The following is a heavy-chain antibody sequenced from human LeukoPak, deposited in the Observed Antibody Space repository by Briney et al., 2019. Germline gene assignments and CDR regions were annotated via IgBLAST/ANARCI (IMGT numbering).Heavy chain of an antibody. CDR1: GFTFSSYG. CDR3: ARDRFTRVGASREFAP. J-gene: IGHJ5*02. CDR2: ISSSGSYI. V-gene: IGHV3-21*01. Sequence: PGGSLRLSCAASGFTFSSYGMSWVRQAPGKGLEWVSCISSSGSYIYYADSVKGRSTISRDSAKNSLFLQMNSLRAEDTAVYFCARDRFTRVGASREFAPWGQGTLVIVSS. D-gene: IGHD1-26*01.